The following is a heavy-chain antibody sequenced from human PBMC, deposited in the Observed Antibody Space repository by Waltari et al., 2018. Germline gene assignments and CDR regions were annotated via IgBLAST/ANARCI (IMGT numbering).Heavy chain of an antibody. Sequence: QVQLVQSGAEVKKPGSSVKVSCKASGGTFSSYAISWVRQAPGQGLEWMGRISPIRGIANYAQKVQGRVTITADKSTSTAYMELSSLRSEDTAVYYCLCDSSGYSDTDAFDIWGQGTMVTVSS. J-gene: IGHJ3*02. D-gene: IGHD3-22*01. CDR2: ISPIRGIA. CDR3: LCDSSGYSDTDAFDI. V-gene: IGHV1-69*04. CDR1: GGTFSSYA.